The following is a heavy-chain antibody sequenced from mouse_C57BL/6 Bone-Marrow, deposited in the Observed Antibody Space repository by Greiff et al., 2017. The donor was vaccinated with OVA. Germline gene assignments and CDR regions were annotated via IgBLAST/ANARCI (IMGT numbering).Heavy chain of an antibody. V-gene: IGHV5-4*01. D-gene: IGHD1-1*01. CDR2: ISDGGGET. Sequence: DVQLVESGGGLVKPGGSLKLSCAASGFTFSSYSMSWVRQTPEKRLEWVATISDGGGETNYPDNVKGRFTISRDNAKNNLYLQMSNLKSEDTAMYYCASEKGGVRSDYWGQGTTLTVSS. CDR3: ASEKGGVRSDY. J-gene: IGHJ2*01. CDR1: GFTFSSYS.